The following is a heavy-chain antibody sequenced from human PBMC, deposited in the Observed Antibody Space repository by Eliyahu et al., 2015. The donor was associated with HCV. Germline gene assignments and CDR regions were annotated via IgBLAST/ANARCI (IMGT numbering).Heavy chain of an antibody. J-gene: IGHJ4*02. CDR2: INHSGST. D-gene: IGHD1-1*01. CDR3: ARGTTYYLDY. V-gene: IGHV4-34*01. Sequence: QVQLQQWGAGLLKPSETLSLTCAVYVGSFSGYYWSWIRQPPGKGLEWIGEINHSGSTNYNPSLKSRLTISVDTSKNQFSLKLSSVTAADTAVYYCARGTTYYLDYWGQETPVTVSS. CDR1: VGSFSGYY.